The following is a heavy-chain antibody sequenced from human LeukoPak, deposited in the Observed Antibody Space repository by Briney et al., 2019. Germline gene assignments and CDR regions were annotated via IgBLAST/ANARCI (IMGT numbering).Heavy chain of an antibody. Sequence: GGSLRLSCAASGFTFDDYAMHWVRQAPGKGLEWVSLISGDGGGTYYADSVKGRFTISRDNSKNSLYLQMNSLRTEGTALYYCAKLEGYSYPDRYYYYYMDVWGKGTTVTVSS. CDR3: AKLEGYSYPDRYYYYYMDV. D-gene: IGHD5-18*01. V-gene: IGHV3-43*02. CDR2: ISGDGGGT. J-gene: IGHJ6*03. CDR1: GFTFDDYA.